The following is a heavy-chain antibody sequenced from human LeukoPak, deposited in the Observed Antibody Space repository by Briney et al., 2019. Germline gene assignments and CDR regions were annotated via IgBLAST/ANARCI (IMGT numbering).Heavy chain of an antibody. CDR3: ARVRIGRGVIDY. CDR2: IYYSGST. Sequence: SETLSLTCTVSGGSISSHYWSWIRQPPGKGLEWIGYIYYSGSTNYNPSLKSRVTISVDTSKNQFSLKLSSVTAADTAVYYCARVRIGRGVIDYWGQGTLVTVSS. D-gene: IGHD3-10*01. CDR1: GGSISSHY. J-gene: IGHJ4*02. V-gene: IGHV4-59*11.